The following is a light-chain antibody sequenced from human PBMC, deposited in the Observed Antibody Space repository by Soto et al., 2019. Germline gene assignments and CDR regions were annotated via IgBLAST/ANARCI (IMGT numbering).Light chain of an antibody. CDR3: QQRSNWPPIT. CDR2: DAS. CDR1: QSVSSY. Sequence: AVAQCHAPLSLSPGERATLSCRASQSVSSYLAWYQQKPGQAPRLLIYDASNSATGIPARFSGSGSGTDFTLTISSLVPEDFAVYYCQQRSNWPPITFGPGTKVAI. J-gene: IGKJ3*01. V-gene: IGKV3-11*01.